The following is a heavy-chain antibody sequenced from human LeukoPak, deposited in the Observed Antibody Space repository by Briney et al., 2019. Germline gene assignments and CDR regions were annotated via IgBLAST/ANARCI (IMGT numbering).Heavy chain of an antibody. J-gene: IGHJ4*02. CDR2: ISYDGSNK. Sequence: GGSLRLSCAASGFTFSSYAMHWVRQAPGKGLEWVAVISYDGSNKYYADSVKGRFTISRDNSKNTLYLQMNSLRAEDTAVYYCARNETSGWGYFDYWGQGTLVTVSS. CDR3: ARNETSGWGYFDY. V-gene: IGHV3-30-3*01. D-gene: IGHD6-19*01. CDR1: GFTFSSYA.